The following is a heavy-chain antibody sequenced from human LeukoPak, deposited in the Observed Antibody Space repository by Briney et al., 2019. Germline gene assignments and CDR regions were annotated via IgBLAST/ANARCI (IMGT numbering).Heavy chain of an antibody. Sequence: SETLSLTCTVSGGSISSYYWSWIRQPPGKGLEWIGYIYYSGSTNYSPSLKSRVTISVDTSKNQFSLKLSSVTAADTAVYYCARAGYTRRFQHWGQGTLVTVSS. D-gene: IGHD3-16*02. V-gene: IGHV4-59*12. CDR1: GGSISSYY. CDR3: ARAGYTRRFQH. J-gene: IGHJ1*01. CDR2: IYYSGST.